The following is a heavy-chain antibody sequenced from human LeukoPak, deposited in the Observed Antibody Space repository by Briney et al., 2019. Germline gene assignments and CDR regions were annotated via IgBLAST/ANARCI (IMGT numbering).Heavy chain of an antibody. CDR3: ARLGPYYDILTGYYPEDY. CDR2: INHSGST. V-gene: IGHV4-34*01. J-gene: IGHJ4*02. Sequence: SETLSLTCAVYGGSFSGYYWSWIRQPPGKGLEWIGEINHSGSTNYNPSLKSRVTISVDTSKNQFSLKLSSVTAADTAVYYCARLGPYYDILTGYYPEDYWGQGTLVIVSS. D-gene: IGHD3-9*01. CDR1: GGSFSGYY.